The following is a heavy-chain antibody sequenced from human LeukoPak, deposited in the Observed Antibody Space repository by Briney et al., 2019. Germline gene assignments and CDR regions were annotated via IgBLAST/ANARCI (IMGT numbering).Heavy chain of an antibody. CDR3: SRAGTGLNIPGAY. Sequence: KASETLSLTCSVSGASISSHYWSWIRQPPGKGLEWIGYIHYSGSTNCNPSLKSRVNISLDTSKKQFSLKLTSVTAADTAVYYCSRAGTGLNIPGAYWGQGTLVTVSS. V-gene: IGHV4-59*11. CDR1: GASISSHY. J-gene: IGHJ4*02. D-gene: IGHD1-14*01. CDR2: IHYSGST.